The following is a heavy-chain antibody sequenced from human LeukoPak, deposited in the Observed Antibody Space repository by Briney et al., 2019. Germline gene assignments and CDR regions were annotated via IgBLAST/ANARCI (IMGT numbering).Heavy chain of an antibody. CDR1: GYTFTGYY. V-gene: IGHV1-2*02. Sequence: GASVKVSCKASGYTFTGYYMHWVRQAPGQGLERMGWVNPNSGGTNYAQKFHGRVTMTRDTSIITAYMELSRLRSDDTAVYYCASGAVADFDYWGQGTLVTVSS. D-gene: IGHD6-19*01. J-gene: IGHJ4*02. CDR2: VNPNSGGT. CDR3: ASGAVADFDY.